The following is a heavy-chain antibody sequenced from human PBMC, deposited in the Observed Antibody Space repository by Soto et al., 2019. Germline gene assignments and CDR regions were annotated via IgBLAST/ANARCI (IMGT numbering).Heavy chain of an antibody. J-gene: IGHJ2*01. CDR2: IYYSGST. V-gene: IGHV4-31*03. CDR1: GGSISSGGYY. Sequence: PSETLSLTCTVSGGSISSGGYYWSWIRQHPGKGLEWIGYIYYSGSTYYNPSLKSRVTISVDTSKNQFSLKLSSVTAADTAVYYCARVMSLRVVPAADWYFDLWRRVTLVPVSS. D-gene: IGHD2-2*01. CDR3: ARVMSLRVVPAADWYFDL.